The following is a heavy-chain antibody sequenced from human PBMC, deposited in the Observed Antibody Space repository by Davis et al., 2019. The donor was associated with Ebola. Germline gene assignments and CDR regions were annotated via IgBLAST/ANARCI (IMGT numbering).Heavy chain of an antibody. CDR1: GGTFSSYA. CDR3: ASGLVRGESYWYFDL. J-gene: IGHJ2*01. Sequence: SVKVSCKASGGTFSSYAISWVRQAPGQGLEWMGGIIPILGIANYAQKFQGRVTITADESTGTAYMELSSPRSEDTAVYYCASGLVRGESYWYFDLWGRGTLVTVSS. V-gene: IGHV1-69*10. CDR2: IIPILGIA. D-gene: IGHD6-6*01.